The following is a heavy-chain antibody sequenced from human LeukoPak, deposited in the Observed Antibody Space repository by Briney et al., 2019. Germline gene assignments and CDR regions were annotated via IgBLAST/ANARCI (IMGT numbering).Heavy chain of an antibody. J-gene: IGHJ4*02. CDR3: ARDANIYSSSSLFDY. Sequence: SETLSLTCAVSGYSISSGYYWGWIRQPPGKGLEWIGSIYHSGSTYYNPSLKSRVTISVDTSKNQFSLKLSSVTAADTAVYYCARDANIYSSSSLFDYWGQGTLVTVSS. CDR1: GYSISSGYY. V-gene: IGHV4-38-2*02. CDR2: IYHSGST. D-gene: IGHD6-6*01.